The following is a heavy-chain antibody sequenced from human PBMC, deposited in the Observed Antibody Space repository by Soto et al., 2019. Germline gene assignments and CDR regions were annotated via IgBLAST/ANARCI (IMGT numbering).Heavy chain of an antibody. J-gene: IGHJ4*02. CDR2: ISSSSSTI. CDR1: GFTFSSYS. CDR3: ARTIFDWLLGTFDY. V-gene: IGHV3-48*01. Sequence: EVQLVESGGGLVQPGGSLRLSCAASGFTFSSYSMNWVRQAPGKGLEWVSYISSSSSTIYYADSVKGRFTISRDNAKNSLYLQMNSLRAEDTAVYYCARTIFDWLLGTFDYWGQGTLVTVSS. D-gene: IGHD3-9*01.